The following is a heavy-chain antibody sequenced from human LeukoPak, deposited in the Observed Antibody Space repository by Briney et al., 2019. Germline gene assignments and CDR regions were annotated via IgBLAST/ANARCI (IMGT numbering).Heavy chain of an antibody. J-gene: IGHJ3*02. CDR1: GFTFSSYW. CDR2: TKEDGGEK. CDR3: ARVPYYYDSSPGFDI. V-gene: IGHV3-7*05. D-gene: IGHD3-22*01. Sequence: GGSLRLSCVVSGFTFSSYWMRWVRPAPGKGLEWVANTKEDGGEKYYVDSVKGRFTISRDKAKNSLYLQINGLRAEDTVVYYCARVPYYYDSSPGFDIWGQGTMVTVSS.